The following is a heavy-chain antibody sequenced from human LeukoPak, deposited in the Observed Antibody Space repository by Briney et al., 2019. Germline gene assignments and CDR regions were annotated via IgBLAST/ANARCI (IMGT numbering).Heavy chain of an antibody. D-gene: IGHD3-22*01. CDR3: ARDSSGYYTFDY. J-gene: IGHJ4*02. CDR1: GFTFSGYW. Sequence: GGSLRLSCAASGFTFSGYWMHWVRQAPGKGLVWVSRIKSDGTSTYYADSVKGRFTISRDNAKNALYLQMNSLRAEDTAVYYCARDSSGYYTFDYWGQGTLVTVSS. V-gene: IGHV3-74*01. CDR2: IKSDGTST.